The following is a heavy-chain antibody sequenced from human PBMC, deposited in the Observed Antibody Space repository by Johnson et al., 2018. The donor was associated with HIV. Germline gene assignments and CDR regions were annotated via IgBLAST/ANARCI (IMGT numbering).Heavy chain of an antibody. CDR1: AFTFSRYW. CDR2: IKQDGSEK. CDR3: ARDGVVVVPGGWGAFDI. V-gene: IGHV3-7*01. Sequence: VQLVESGGGLVQPGGSLRLSCAASAFTFSRYWMSWVRQAPGKGLEWVANIKQDGSEKYYVDSVTGRFTISRDNAKNSLYLQMNSLRAEDTAVYYCARDGVVVVPGGWGAFDIWGQGTLVTVSS. D-gene: IGHD2-15*01. J-gene: IGHJ3*02.